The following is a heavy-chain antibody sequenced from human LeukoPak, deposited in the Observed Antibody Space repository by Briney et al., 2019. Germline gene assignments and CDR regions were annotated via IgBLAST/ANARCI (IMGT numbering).Heavy chain of an antibody. V-gene: IGHV4-34*01. CDR1: GGSFSGYY. CDR2: TNHSGST. CDR3: ARFRAVDYDILTGYYKVLVFDY. D-gene: IGHD3-9*01. J-gene: IGHJ4*02. Sequence: SETLSLTCAVYGGSFSGYYWSWIRQPPGKGLEWIGETNHSGSTNYNPSLKSRVTISVDTSKNQFSLKLSSVTAADTAVYYCARFRAVDYDILTGYYKVLVFDYWGQGTLVTVSS.